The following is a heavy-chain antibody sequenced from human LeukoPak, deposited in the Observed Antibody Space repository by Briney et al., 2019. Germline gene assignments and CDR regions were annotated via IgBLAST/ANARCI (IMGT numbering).Heavy chain of an antibody. Sequence: SETLSLTCTVSGGSISSSSYYWGWIRQPPGKGLEWIGSIYYSGSTYYNPSLKSRVTISVDTSKNQFSLKLSSVTAADTAVYYCARTSYIGYDMFDPWGQGTLVTVSS. CDR2: IYYSGST. V-gene: IGHV4-39*07. CDR3: ARTSYIGYDMFDP. CDR1: GGSISSSSYY. J-gene: IGHJ5*02. D-gene: IGHD3-9*01.